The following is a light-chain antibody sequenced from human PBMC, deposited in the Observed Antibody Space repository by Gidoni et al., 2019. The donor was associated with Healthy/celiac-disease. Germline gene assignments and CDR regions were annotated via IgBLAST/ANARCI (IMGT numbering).Light chain of an antibody. CDR3: QAWDSSTVV. CDR2: QDS. J-gene: IGLJ2*01. CDR1: KLGDKY. V-gene: IGLV3-1*01. Sequence: SYELTKPPSVSLSPGQTASITCSGDKLGDKYACWYQQQPGQSPVLVIYQDSKRPSGITERFSGSNSGNTATLTISGTQAMDEADYYCQAWDSSTVVFGGGTKLTVL.